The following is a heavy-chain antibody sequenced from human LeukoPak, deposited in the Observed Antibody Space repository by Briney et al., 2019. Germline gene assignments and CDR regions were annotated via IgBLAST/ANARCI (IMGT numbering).Heavy chain of an antibody. CDR3: ARGSVLMVYVGQNWFDP. CDR2: INPNSGGT. CDR1: GYTFTGYY. Sequence: ASVKVSCKASGYTFTGYYMHWVRQAPGQGLEWMGWINPNSGGTNYAQKFQGRVTMTRDTSISTAYMELSRLGSDDTAVYYCARGSVLMVYVGQNWFDPWGQGTLVTVSS. J-gene: IGHJ5*02. D-gene: IGHD2-8*01. V-gene: IGHV1-2*02.